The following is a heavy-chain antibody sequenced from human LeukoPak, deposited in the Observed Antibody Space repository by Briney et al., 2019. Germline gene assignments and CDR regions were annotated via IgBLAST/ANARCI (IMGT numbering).Heavy chain of an antibody. D-gene: IGHD6-19*01. CDR2: ISFDGVNK. CDR1: GFTFSSYG. Sequence: GGSLRLSCAASGFTFSSYGMHWVRQAPGKGLEWLAVISFDGVNKYYADSVKGRFTISRDNSKRMLFLQMNSLRAEDTAVYYCAKGRLLAVAGPDAFDIWGQGTMVTVSS. V-gene: IGHV3-30*18. CDR3: AKGRLLAVAGPDAFDI. J-gene: IGHJ3*02.